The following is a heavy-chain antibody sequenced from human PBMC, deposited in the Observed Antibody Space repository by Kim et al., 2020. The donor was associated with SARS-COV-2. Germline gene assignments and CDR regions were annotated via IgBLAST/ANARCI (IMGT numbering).Heavy chain of an antibody. Sequence: SETLSLTCTVSGGSISSSSYYWGWIRQPPGKGLEWIGSIYYSGSTYYNPSLKSRVTISVDTSKNQFSLKLSSVTAADTAVYYCARLEARNLGMDVWGQGTTVTVSS. CDR1: GGSISSSSYY. J-gene: IGHJ6*02. CDR2: IYYSGST. CDR3: ARLEARNLGMDV. V-gene: IGHV4-39*01.